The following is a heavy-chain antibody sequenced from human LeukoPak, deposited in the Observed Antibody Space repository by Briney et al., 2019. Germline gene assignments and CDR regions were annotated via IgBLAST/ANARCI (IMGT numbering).Heavy chain of an antibody. CDR3: ARGRDFWSGYYMDV. J-gene: IGHJ6*02. V-gene: IGHV4-31*03. Sequence: SSETLSLTCTVSGGSISSGGYYWSWIRQHPGKGLEWIGYIYYSGSTYYNPSLKSRVTISVDTSKNQFSLKLSSVTAADTAVYYCARGRDFWSGYYMDVWGQGTTVTVSS. D-gene: IGHD3-3*01. CDR1: GGSISSGGYY. CDR2: IYYSGST.